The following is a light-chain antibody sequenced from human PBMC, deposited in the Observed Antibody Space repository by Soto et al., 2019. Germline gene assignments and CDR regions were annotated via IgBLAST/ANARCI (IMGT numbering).Light chain of an antibody. V-gene: IGLV2-8*01. Sequence: QSALTQPPSASGSPGQSVTISCAGTYNDVGDYNYVSWYQQLPGKVPKLLIYGVTERPSGVPGRFSGSKSGNTASLTVSDLQPADEASYYCSSYSGAYSNVIFGGGTKLTVL. CDR3: SSYSGAYSNVI. CDR2: GVT. CDR1: YNDVGDYNY. J-gene: IGLJ2*01.